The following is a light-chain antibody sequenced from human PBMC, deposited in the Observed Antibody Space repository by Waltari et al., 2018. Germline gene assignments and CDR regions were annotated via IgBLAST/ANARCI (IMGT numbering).Light chain of an antibody. Sequence: DMVMTQSPLSLPVTPGEPASISCRYSQSLLHSNGYNYLDWYLQKQGQSPQLLIYLGSHRASGVPDSFSGRVPGTDCTLRISRVEAEDVGVYYCMQALQTLFTFGPGTKVYIK. CDR2: LGS. V-gene: IGKV2-28*01. J-gene: IGKJ3*01. CDR1: QSLLHSNGYNY. CDR3: MQALQTLFT.